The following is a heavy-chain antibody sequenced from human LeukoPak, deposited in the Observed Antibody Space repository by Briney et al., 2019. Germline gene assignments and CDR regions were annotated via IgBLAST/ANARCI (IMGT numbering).Heavy chain of an antibody. D-gene: IGHD2-2*01. CDR3: ASPNIVVVPAAYTYDI. CDR2: IYYSGST. V-gene: IGHV4-39*01. CDR1: GGSISSSSYY. J-gene: IGHJ3*02. Sequence: KPSETLSLTCTVSGGSISSSSYYWGWIRQPPGKGLEWIGSIYYSGSTYYNPSLKSRVTISVDTSKNQFSLKLSSVTAADTDVYYCASPNIVVVPAAYTYDIWGQGTMVTVSS.